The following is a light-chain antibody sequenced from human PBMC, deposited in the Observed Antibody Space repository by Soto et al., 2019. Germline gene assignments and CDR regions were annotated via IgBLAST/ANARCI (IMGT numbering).Light chain of an antibody. V-gene: IGKV1-9*01. CDR2: EAS. CDR3: QQLNTLPFT. J-gene: IGKJ5*01. Sequence: DIQLTQSPSLLSASVGDRFTITCLASHDISTYLAWYQQKPGKAPKLMIYEASTLQSGVPSRFSGSGSGTEFTLTISGLLPEDFATYHCQQLNTLPFTFGQGTRLEIK. CDR1: HDISTY.